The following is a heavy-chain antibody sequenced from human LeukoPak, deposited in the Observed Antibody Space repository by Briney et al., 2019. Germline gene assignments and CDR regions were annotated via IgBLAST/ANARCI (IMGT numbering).Heavy chain of an antibody. CDR3: ASHSDTVTNDAFDI. CDR2: INSDGSST. J-gene: IGHJ3*02. D-gene: IGHD4-17*01. CDR1: GFTLSNAW. V-gene: IGHV3-74*01. Sequence: PGRSLRLSCAASGFTLSNAWMNWVRQAPGKGLVWVSRINSDGSSTSYADSVKGRFTISRDNAKNTLYLQMNSLRAEDTAVYYCASHSDTVTNDAFDIWGQGTMVTVSS.